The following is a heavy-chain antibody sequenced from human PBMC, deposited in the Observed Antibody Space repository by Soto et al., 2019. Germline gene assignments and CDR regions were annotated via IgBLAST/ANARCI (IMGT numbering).Heavy chain of an antibody. J-gene: IGHJ3*02. CDR3: ARVTNWNDPTAFDI. D-gene: IGHD1-1*01. Sequence: SVKVSCKTSGGTFSGFALSWVRQAPGQGLEWMGGIIPISGTANYAQKFQGSVTISADESTSTAYMELSSLRYEDTAVYFCARVTNWNDPTAFDIWGQGTMVTVSS. CDR2: IIPISGTA. V-gene: IGHV1-69*13. CDR1: GGTFSGFA.